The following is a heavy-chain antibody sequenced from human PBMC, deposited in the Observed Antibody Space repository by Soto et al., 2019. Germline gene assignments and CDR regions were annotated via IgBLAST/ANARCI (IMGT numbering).Heavy chain of an antibody. V-gene: IGHV1-8*01. D-gene: IGHD2-2*01. CDR2: MNPNSGNT. J-gene: IGHJ4*02. CDR3: ARGSRYRDLYSSSTSCYHFDY. CDR1: GYTFTSYD. Sequence: ASVKVSCKASGYTFTSYDINWVRQATGQGLEWMGWMNPNSGNTGYAQKFQGRVTMTRNTSISTAYMELSSLRSEDTAVYYCARGSRYRDLYSSSTSCYHFDYWGQGTLVSSPQ.